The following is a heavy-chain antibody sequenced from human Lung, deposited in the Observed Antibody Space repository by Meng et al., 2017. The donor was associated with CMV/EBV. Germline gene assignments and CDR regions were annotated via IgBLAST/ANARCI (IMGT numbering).Heavy chain of an antibody. CDR1: GGTFSSYA. V-gene: IGHV1-69*10. D-gene: IGHD2-2*01. CDR3: ARVLGRYCSSTSCLWGYYFDY. CDR2: IIPILGIA. J-gene: IGHJ4*02. Sequence: SVXVSXKASGGTFSSYAISWVRQAPGQGLEWMGGIIPILGIANYAQKFQGRVTITADKSTSTAYMELSSLRSEDTAVYYCARVLGRYCSSTSCLWGYYFDYXGQGXLVTVSS.